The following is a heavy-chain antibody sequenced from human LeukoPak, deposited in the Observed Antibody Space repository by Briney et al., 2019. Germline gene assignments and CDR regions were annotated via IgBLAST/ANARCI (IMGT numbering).Heavy chain of an antibody. J-gene: IGHJ6*03. CDR2: INHSGST. V-gene: IGHV4-34*01. CDR3: ARGQRAHVEWSYYMDV. D-gene: IGHD3-3*01. CDR1: GGSFSGYY. Sequence: SETLSLTCAVYGGSFSGYYWSWIRQPPGKGLEWIGEINHSGSTNYNPSLKSRVTISVDTSKNQFSLKLSSLTAADTAVYYCARGQRAHVEWSYYMDVWGKGTTVTVSS.